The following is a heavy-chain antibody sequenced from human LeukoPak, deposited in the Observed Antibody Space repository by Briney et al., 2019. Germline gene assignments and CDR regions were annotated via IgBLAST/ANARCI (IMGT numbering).Heavy chain of an antibody. CDR2: IYTSGST. CDR3: ARHVGATLAYYYYGMDV. V-gene: IGHV4-4*07. J-gene: IGHJ6*02. CDR1: GGSISSYY. Sequence: TSETLSLTCTVSGGSISSYYWSWIRQPAGKGLEWIGRIYTSGSTNYNPSLKSRVTISVDTSKNQFSLKLSSVTAADTAVHYCARHVGATLAYYYYGMDVWGQGTTVTVSS. D-gene: IGHD5-12*01.